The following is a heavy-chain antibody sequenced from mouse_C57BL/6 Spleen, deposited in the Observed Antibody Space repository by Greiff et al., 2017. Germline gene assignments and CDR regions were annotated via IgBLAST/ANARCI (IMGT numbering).Heavy chain of an antibody. V-gene: IGHV1-59*01. CDR2: IDPSDSYT. J-gene: IGHJ2*01. CDR3: ARPGYGNYFDY. D-gene: IGHD2-10*02. Sequence: QVQLKPPGAELVRPGTSVQLSCKASGYTFTSYWMHWVKQRPGQGLEWFGVIDPSDSYTNYNQTFKGKATLTVDTSSSTAYMHLSSLTSEYSAVYYCARPGYGNYFDYWGQGTTLTVSA. CDR1: GYTFTSYW.